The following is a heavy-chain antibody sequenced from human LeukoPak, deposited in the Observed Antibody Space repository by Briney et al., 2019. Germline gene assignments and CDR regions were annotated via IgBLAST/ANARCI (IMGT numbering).Heavy chain of an antibody. Sequence: PSETLSLTCTVSGGSISSGSYYWSWIRQPAGKGLEWIGRIYTSGSTNYNPSLKSRVTISVDTSKNQFSLKLSSVTAADTAVYYCASQAYYYGSGSYYYYYYMDVWGKGTTVTISS. V-gene: IGHV4-61*02. J-gene: IGHJ6*03. CDR2: IYTSGST. D-gene: IGHD3-10*01. CDR3: ASQAYYYGSGSYYYYYYMDV. CDR1: GGSISSGSYY.